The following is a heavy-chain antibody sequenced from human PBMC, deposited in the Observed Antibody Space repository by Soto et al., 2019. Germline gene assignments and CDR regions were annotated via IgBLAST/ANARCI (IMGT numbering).Heavy chain of an antibody. CDR3: AKEKGRGFDY. Sequence: QVQLVESGGGVVQPGRSLRLSCAASGFTFSSYGMHWVRQAPGKGLEWVAVISYDGSNKYYADSVKGRFTISRDNSKNTLYLQMNSLRAEDTAVYYCAKEKGRGFDYWGQGTLVTVSS. J-gene: IGHJ4*02. CDR1: GFTFSSYG. V-gene: IGHV3-30*18. D-gene: IGHD5-12*01. CDR2: ISYDGSNK.